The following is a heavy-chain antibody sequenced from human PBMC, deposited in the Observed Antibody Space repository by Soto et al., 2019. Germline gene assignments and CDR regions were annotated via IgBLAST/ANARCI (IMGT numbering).Heavy chain of an antibody. CDR3: ARTRGYGVGAFDI. CDR2: IYYSGST. J-gene: IGHJ3*02. D-gene: IGHD5-12*01. CDR1: GGSISSSSYY. V-gene: IGHV4-39*01. Sequence: SETLSLTCTVSGGSISSSSYYWGWIRQPPGKGLEWIGSIYYSGSTYYNPSLKSRVTISVDTSKNQFSLKLSSVTAADTAVYYCARTRGYGVGAFDIWGQGTMVTVSS.